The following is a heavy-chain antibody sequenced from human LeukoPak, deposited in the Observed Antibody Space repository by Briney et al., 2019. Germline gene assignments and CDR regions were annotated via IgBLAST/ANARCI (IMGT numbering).Heavy chain of an antibody. CDR3: ARGQGTVTTH. Sequence: SETLSLTCAVYGGSFSGYYWTWIRQPPGKGLEWIGEINHSGSANYNPSLKSRVTISLDTSKNQFSLNLSSVTAADTAVYYCARGQGTVTTHWGQGTLVTVSS. J-gene: IGHJ4*02. CDR2: INHSGSA. V-gene: IGHV4-34*01. D-gene: IGHD4-17*01. CDR1: GGSFSGYY.